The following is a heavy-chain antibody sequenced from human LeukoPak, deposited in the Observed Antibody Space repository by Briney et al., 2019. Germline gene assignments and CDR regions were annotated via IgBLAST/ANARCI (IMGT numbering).Heavy chain of an antibody. Sequence: GESLKIFCKGSGYSFISYWISWVRQMPGEGVEGMGWFIPSDSYTNYSPSFQGHVTISADKSISTAYLQWSSLKASDTAMYYCARQRSVTMVRGVIIRDYYYYGMDVWGQGTTVTVSS. D-gene: IGHD3-10*01. V-gene: IGHV5-10-1*01. CDR1: GYSFISYW. J-gene: IGHJ6*02. CDR3: ARQRSVTMVRGVIIRDYYYYGMDV. CDR2: FIPSDSYT.